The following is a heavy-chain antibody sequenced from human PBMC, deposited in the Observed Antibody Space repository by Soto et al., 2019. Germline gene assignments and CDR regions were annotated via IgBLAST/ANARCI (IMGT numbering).Heavy chain of an antibody. J-gene: IGHJ6*02. CDR3: ARYIAPGGYYYHGMDV. Sequence: QVQLQESGPGLVKPSETLSLTCTVSGGSISSYYWSWIRQPPGKGLEWIGYIYYSGSTNYNPSLKSRVTISVDTSKNQFSLKLSSVTAADTAVYYCARYIAPGGYYYHGMDVWGQGTTVTVSS. V-gene: IGHV4-59*01. CDR1: GGSISSYY. CDR2: IYYSGST. D-gene: IGHD6-13*01.